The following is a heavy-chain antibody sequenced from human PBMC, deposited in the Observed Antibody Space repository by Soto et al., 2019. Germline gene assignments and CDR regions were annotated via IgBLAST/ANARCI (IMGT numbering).Heavy chain of an antibody. D-gene: IGHD1-7*01. CDR2: ISSSSSTI. J-gene: IGHJ6*03. V-gene: IGHV3-48*01. Sequence: GGSLRLSCAASGFTFSSYSMNWVRQAPGKGLEWVSYISSSSSTIYYADSVKGRFTISRDNAKNSLYLQMNSLRAEDTAVYYCASTTTLTGTTAFVDNYYYYMDVWGKGTTVTVSS. CDR1: GFTFSSYS. CDR3: ASTTTLTGTTAFVDNYYYYMDV.